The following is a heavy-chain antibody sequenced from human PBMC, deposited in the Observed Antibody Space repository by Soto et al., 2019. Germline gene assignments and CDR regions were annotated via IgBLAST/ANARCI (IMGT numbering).Heavy chain of an antibody. CDR1: GFTFSSYA. CDR3: AKVTYYDFWSGYHHFDY. J-gene: IGHJ4*02. V-gene: IGHV3-23*01. Sequence: EVQLLESGGGLVQPGGSLRLSCAASGFTFSSYAMSWVRQAPGKGLEWVSAISGSGGSTYYADSVKGRFTISRDNSKNTLYLQMNSLRAEDTAVYYCAKVTYYDFWSGYHHFDYWGQGTLVTVSS. D-gene: IGHD3-3*01. CDR2: ISGSGGST.